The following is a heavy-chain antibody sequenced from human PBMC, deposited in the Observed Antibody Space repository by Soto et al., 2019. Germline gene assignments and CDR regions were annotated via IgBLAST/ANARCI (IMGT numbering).Heavy chain of an antibody. D-gene: IGHD2-15*01. Sequence: QVQLQESGPGLVKPSQTLSLTCTVSGGSISSGGYYWSWIRQHPGKGLEWIGYIYYSGSTYYNPSLKSRVTIAVDTSKNQFSLKLSSVTAADTAVYYCARDTGYCSGGSCYRLASNWFGPWGQGTLVTVSS. V-gene: IGHV4-31*03. CDR1: GGSISSGGYY. CDR3: ARDTGYCSGGSCYRLASNWFGP. CDR2: IYYSGST. J-gene: IGHJ5*02.